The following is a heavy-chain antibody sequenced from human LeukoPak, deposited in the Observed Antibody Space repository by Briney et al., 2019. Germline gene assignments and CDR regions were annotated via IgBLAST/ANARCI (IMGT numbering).Heavy chain of an antibody. V-gene: IGHV4-34*01. CDR3: ARDTSGSSGGDAFDI. CDR2: INHSGST. D-gene: IGHD1-26*01. J-gene: IGHJ3*02. Sequence: SETLSLICAVYGGSFSGYYWSWIRQPPGKGLEWIGEINHSGSTNYNPSLKSRVTISVDASKNQFSLKLSSVTAADTAVYYCARDTSGSSGGDAFDIWGQGTMVTVSS. CDR1: GGSFSGYY.